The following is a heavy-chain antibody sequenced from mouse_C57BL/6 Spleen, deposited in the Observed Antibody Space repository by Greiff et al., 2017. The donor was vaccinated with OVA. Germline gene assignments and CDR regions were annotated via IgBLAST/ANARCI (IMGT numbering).Heavy chain of an antibody. Sequence: QVQLQQPGTDLVKPGASVKLSCKASGYTFTSYWMHWVKQRPGQGLEWIGNINPSNGGTNYNEKFKSKATLTVDKSSSTAYMQLSSLTSEDSAVYYCARKGEKYSNPYYYAMDYWGQGTSVTVSS. V-gene: IGHV1-53*01. J-gene: IGHJ4*01. D-gene: IGHD2-5*01. CDR1: GYTFTSYW. CDR2: INPSNGGT. CDR3: ARKGEKYSNPYYYAMDY.